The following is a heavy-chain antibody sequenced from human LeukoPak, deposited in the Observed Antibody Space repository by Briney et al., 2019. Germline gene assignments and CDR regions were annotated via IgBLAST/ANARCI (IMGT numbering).Heavy chain of an antibody. D-gene: IGHD5-12*01. Sequence: SETLSLTCTVSNGSITNDYWSWIRQSPGKGLEWIAYIYYTGSTNYNPSLKSRVTISVDTPKNQFSLKMNSVTAADTAAYYCARHESIVPTIKDWGQGTLVTVSS. CDR1: NGSITNDY. J-gene: IGHJ4*02. CDR3: ARHESIVPTIKD. CDR2: IYYTGST. V-gene: IGHV4-59*08.